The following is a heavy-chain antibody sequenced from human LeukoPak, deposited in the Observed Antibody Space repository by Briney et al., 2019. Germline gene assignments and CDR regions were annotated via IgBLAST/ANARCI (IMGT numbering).Heavy chain of an antibody. CDR2: ISGSGGST. CDR3: AKDGNTAMVIAPNDI. D-gene: IGHD5-18*01. Sequence: GGSLRFSCAASGFTFSSYDMHWVRQAPGKGLEWVSAISGSGGSTYYADSVKGRFTISRDNSKNTLYLQMNSLRAEDTAVYYCAKDGNTAMVIAPNDIWGQGTMVTVSS. V-gene: IGHV3-23*01. CDR1: GFTFSSYD. J-gene: IGHJ3*02.